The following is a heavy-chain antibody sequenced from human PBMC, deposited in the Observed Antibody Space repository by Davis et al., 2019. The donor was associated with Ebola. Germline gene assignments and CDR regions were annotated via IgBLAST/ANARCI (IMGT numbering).Heavy chain of an antibody. CDR3: AGYSSSWIFDY. D-gene: IGHD6-13*01. J-gene: IGHJ4*02. Sequence: PGGSLRLSCAASGFTFSSYGMHWVRQAPGKGLEWVAVIWYDGSNKYYADSVKGRFTISRDNSKNTLYLQMNSLRAEDTAVYYCAGYSSSWIFDYWGQGTLVTVSS. CDR1: GFTFSSYG. CDR2: IWYDGSNK. V-gene: IGHV3-33*01.